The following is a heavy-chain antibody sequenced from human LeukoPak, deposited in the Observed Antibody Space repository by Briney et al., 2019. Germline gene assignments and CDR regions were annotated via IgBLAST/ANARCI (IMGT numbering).Heavy chain of an antibody. CDR3: ARRAGAYSHPYDY. CDR2: TSSSDPGT. Sequence: GGSLRLSCAASGFPLSSYAMSWVRQASGKGLEWVSATSSSDPGTYYADSVRGRFTISRDNSKNTLYLQLNSLRVEDAGVYYCARRAGAYSHPYDYWGQGTLVTVSS. V-gene: IGHV3-23*01. J-gene: IGHJ4*02. CDR1: GFPLSSYA. D-gene: IGHD4/OR15-4a*01.